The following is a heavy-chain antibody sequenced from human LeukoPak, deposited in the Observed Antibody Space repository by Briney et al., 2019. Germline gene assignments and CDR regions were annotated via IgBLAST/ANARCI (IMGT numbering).Heavy chain of an antibody. CDR3: ARGRSVGATVMFY. D-gene: IGHD1-26*01. J-gene: IGHJ4*02. V-gene: IGHV1-69*04. CDR1: GGTFSSYA. CDR2: IIPILGIA. Sequence: SVKVSCKASGGTFSSYAISWVRQAPGQGLEWMGRIIPILGIANYAQKFQGRVTITADKSTSTAYMELSSLRSEDTAVYYCARGRSVGATVMFYWGQGTLVTVSS.